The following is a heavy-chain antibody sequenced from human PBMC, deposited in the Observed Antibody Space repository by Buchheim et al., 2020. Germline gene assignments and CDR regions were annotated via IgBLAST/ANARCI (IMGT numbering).Heavy chain of an antibody. CDR1: GFTFRTYG. V-gene: IGHV3-30*18. D-gene: IGHD3-16*01. CDR3: AKDWANSGMDA. CDR2: ISYDGNNK. J-gene: IGHJ6*02. Sequence: QVQLVESGGGVVQPGRSLRLSCVVSGFTFRTYGMYWVRQAPGKGLEWLAVISYDGNNKYYADSVKGRFTISRVNSKNTLYLQIHSLRADDTAVYYCAKDWANSGMDAWGQGTT.